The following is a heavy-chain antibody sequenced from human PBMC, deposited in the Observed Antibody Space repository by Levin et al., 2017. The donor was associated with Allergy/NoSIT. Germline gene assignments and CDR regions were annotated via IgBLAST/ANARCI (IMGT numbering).Heavy chain of an antibody. V-gene: IGHV1-18*01. CDR1: GYTFKNYG. CDR3: ARFVVTPVSYFYMHV. D-gene: IGHD2-2*01. Sequence: GESLKISCQASGYTFKNYGISWVRQAPGQGLEWMGWISTHNGNTNYAQSFQGRVTMTTDTSTSTADMELRSLISDDTGVYYCARFVVTPVSYFYMHVWGKGTTVTVSS. CDR2: ISTHNGNT. J-gene: IGHJ6*03.